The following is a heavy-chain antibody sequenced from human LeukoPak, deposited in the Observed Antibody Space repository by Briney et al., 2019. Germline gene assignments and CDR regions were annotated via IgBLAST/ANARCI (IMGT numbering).Heavy chain of an antibody. J-gene: IGHJ2*01. CDR1: GFTVSGNH. CDR3: ARATYSRYWYFDP. CDR2: IESSGDM. V-gene: IGHV3-66*01. Sequence: GGSLILSCAASGFTVSGNHMSWVRQSPEKGLEWVAIIESSGDMVYANSVKGRFTISRDNSKNTVSLQLNSLRAEDTAMYYCARATYSRYWYFDPWGRGTLVTVSS. D-gene: IGHD1-26*01.